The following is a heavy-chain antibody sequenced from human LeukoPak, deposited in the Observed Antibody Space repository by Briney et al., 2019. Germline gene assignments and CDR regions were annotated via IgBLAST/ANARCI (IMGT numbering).Heavy chain of an antibody. D-gene: IGHD3-10*01. CDR3: ARRYYYGSGRS. CDR1: GFTFSSYE. CDR2: ISSSGSTV. Sequence: GGSLSLSCAASGFTFSSYEVNWVRQAPGKWLEWVSYISSSGSTVYYADSVKGRFTISRDNTNNSLYLQMNSLRAEDTAVYYCARRYYYGSGRSWGQGTLVTVSS. J-gene: IGHJ5*02. V-gene: IGHV3-48*03.